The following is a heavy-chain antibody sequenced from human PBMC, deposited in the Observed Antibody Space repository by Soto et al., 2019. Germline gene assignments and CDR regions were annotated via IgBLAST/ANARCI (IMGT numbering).Heavy chain of an antibody. CDR3: TTDISANIVVVVAANYAEYFQH. CDR2: IKSKTDGGTT. V-gene: IGHV3-15*01. J-gene: IGHJ1*01. CDR1: VFTFSNAW. Sequence: GGSLRLSCAASVFTFSNAWMSWVRQAPGKGLEWVGRIKSKTDGGTTDYAAPVKGRFTISRDDSKNTLYLQMNSLKTEDTAVYYCTTDISANIVVVVAANYAEYFQHWGQGTLVTVSS. D-gene: IGHD2-15*01.